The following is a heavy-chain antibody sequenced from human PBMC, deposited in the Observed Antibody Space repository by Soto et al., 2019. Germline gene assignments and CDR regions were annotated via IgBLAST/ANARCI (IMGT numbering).Heavy chain of an antibody. CDR3: ARDIPQQSSSWYGGTGIHNAFDI. CDR2: ISSSSSTI. Sequence: EVQLVESGGGLVQPGGSLRLSCAASGFTFSSYSMNWVRQAPGKGLEWVSYISSSSSTIYYADSVKGRFTISRDNAKNSQYLQMNSLRDEDTAVYYCARDIPQQSSSWYGGTGIHNAFDIWGQGTMVTVSS. CDR1: GFTFSSYS. D-gene: IGHD6-13*01. J-gene: IGHJ3*02. V-gene: IGHV3-48*02.